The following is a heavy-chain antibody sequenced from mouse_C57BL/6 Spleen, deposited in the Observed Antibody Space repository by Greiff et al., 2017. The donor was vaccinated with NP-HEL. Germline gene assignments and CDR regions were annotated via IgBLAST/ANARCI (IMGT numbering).Heavy chain of an antibody. V-gene: IGHV1-54*01. J-gene: IGHJ4*01. Sequence: VKLMESGAELVRPGTSVKVSCKASGYAFTNYLIEWVKQRPGQGLEWIGVINPGSGGTNYNEKFKGKATLTADKSSSTAYMQLSSLTSEDSAVYFCARGSNGAMDYWGQGTSVTVSS. D-gene: IGHD2-5*01. CDR2: INPGSGGT. CDR1: GYAFTNYL. CDR3: ARGSNGAMDY.